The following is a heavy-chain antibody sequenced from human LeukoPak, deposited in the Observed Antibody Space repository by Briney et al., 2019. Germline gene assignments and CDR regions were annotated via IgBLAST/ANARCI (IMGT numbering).Heavy chain of an antibody. J-gene: IGHJ4*02. CDR3: ARDNPPDY. Sequence: GGSLRLSCAASGFTFSSYSMNWVRQAPGKGLEWVANIKQDGSEKSYVESVRGRFTISRDNAKNSLYLQLNSLRAEDTALYYCARDNPPDYWGQGALVTVSS. CDR1: GFTFSSYS. CDR2: IKQDGSEK. V-gene: IGHV3-7*03.